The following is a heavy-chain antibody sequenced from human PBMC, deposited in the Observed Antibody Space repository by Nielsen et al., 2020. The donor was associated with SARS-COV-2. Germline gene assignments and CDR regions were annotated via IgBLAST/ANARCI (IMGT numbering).Heavy chain of an antibody. CDR3: AKVGYCSSTSCYTGGWQDYFDY. CDR2: ISWNSGFI. V-gene: IGHV3-9*01. CDR1: GFTFDDYA. D-gene: IGHD2-2*02. J-gene: IGHJ4*02. Sequence: SLKISCAASGFTFDDYAMHWVRQAPGKGLEWVSGISWNSGFIGYADSVKGRFSISRDNAKSSLYLQMDNLRAEDTALYYCAKVGYCSSTSCYTGGWQDYFDYWGQGTLVTVSS.